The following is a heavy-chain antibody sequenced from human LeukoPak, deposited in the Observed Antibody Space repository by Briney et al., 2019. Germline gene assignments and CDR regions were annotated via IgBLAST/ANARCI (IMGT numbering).Heavy chain of an antibody. Sequence: ASVTVSCKASGSTFTVYYMHWVRQAPGQGLEWMGWINPNSGGTDYAQKFQGRVTMTRDTSLSTAYMELSRLRSDDTAVYYCTRATSVVVPAADHYYYGMDVWGQGTTVTVSS. CDR3: TRATSVVVPAADHYYYGMDV. J-gene: IGHJ6*02. CDR2: INPNSGGT. D-gene: IGHD2-2*01. V-gene: IGHV1-2*02. CDR1: GSTFTVYY.